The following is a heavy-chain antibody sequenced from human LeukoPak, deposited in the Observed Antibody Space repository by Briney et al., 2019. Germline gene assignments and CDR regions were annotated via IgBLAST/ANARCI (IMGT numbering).Heavy chain of an antibody. CDR2: IIPIFGTA. J-gene: IGHJ4*02. D-gene: IGHD2-8*01. V-gene: IGHV1-69*06. CDR3: ATALRRYAIRPYDY. CDR1: GGTFSSYA. Sequence: ASVKVSCKASGGTFSSYAISWVRQAPGQGLEWMGGIIPIFGTANYAQKFQGRVTITAYKSTSPAYMELSSLRSEDTAVYYCATALRRYAIRPYDYWGQGTLVTVSS.